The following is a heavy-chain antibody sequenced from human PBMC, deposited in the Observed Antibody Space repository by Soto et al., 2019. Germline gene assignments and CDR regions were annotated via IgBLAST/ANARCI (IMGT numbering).Heavy chain of an antibody. CDR3: ARAASERDAFDI. J-gene: IGHJ3*02. CDR2: IIPIFAIA. D-gene: IGHD2-15*01. V-gene: IGHV1-69*12. CDR1: GGTFSNYA. Sequence: QVQLVQSGAEVQKPGSSVKVSCKASGGTFSNYAISWVRQAPGQGLEYMGGIIPIFAIANYAQKFQGRVTITAGESTSTAYMELSSLRSEDTAVYYCARAASERDAFDIWGQGTMVTVS.